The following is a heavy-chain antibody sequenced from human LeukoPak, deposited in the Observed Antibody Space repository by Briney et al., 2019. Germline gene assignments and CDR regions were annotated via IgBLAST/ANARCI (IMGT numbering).Heavy chain of an antibody. D-gene: IGHD3-22*01. Sequence: ASVKDSCKASGYTLTIYAISWVPQAPGQGLEWMVWIIAYNGNTNYAQNLQGRVTMTTDTSTSTAYMELRSVRYGDTAVYYCARGDYYDSSGYGCYWGQGTLVTVSS. CDR2: IIAYNGNT. CDR1: GYTLTIYA. CDR3: ARGDYYDSSGYGCY. V-gene: IGHV1-18*01. J-gene: IGHJ4*02.